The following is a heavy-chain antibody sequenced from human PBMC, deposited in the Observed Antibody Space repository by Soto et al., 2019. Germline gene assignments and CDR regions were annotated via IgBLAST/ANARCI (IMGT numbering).Heavy chain of an antibody. J-gene: IGHJ4*02. V-gene: IGHV4-59*08. CDR2: MYNSGST. D-gene: IGHD3-10*01. CDR3: ASMGYHYGSGSYPLDY. CDR1: GGSISSYY. Sequence: QVQLQESGPGLVKPSETLSLTCTVSGGSISSYYWTWIRQPPGKGLEWIGFMYNSGSTHYNPSLKSRVTISLDPSKNQFSLNLRSVTAADTAVYYCASMGYHYGSGSYPLDYWGQGTLVTVSS.